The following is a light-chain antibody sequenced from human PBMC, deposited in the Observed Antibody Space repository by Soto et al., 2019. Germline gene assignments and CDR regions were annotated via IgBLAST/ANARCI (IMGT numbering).Light chain of an antibody. CDR3: SSYSSSGTLV. CDR2: DVR. CDR1: SSDVGGHNF. V-gene: IGLV2-14*01. Sequence: QSALTQPASVSGSPGQSITISCTGTSSDVGGHNFVSWYQQHPGRAPKLMIYDVRNRPSGVSNRFSGSKSANTASLTISGLQAEDEADYYCSSYSSSGTLVFGGGIKLTVL. J-gene: IGLJ2*01.